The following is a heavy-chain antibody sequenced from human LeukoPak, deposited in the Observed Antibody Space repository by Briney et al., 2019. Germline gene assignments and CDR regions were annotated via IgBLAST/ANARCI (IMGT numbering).Heavy chain of an antibody. D-gene: IGHD3-10*01. CDR1: GFTFSSYG. CDR3: ATILLRGYFDY. CDR2: IRYNGSNK. Sequence: GGSLRLSCAASGFTFSSYGMHWVRQAPGKGLEWVAFIRYNGSNKYYADSVKGRFTISRDNSKNTLYLQMNSLRDEDTAVYYCATILLRGYFDYWGQGTLVTVSS. V-gene: IGHV3-30*02. J-gene: IGHJ4*02.